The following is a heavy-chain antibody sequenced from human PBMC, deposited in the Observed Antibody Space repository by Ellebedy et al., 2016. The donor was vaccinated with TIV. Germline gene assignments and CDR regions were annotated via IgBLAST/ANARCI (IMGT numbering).Heavy chain of an antibody. CDR1: GYTFTSYG. J-gene: IGHJ2*01. CDR2: ISAYNGNT. Sequence: ASVKVSCXASGYTFTSYGISWVRQAPGQGLEWMGWISAYNGNTNYAQKLQGRVTMTTDTSTSTAYMELRSLRSDDTAVYYCARGVNDYGDYTDMGDWYFDLWGRGTLVTVSS. V-gene: IGHV1-18*01. D-gene: IGHD4-17*01. CDR3: ARGVNDYGDYTDMGDWYFDL.